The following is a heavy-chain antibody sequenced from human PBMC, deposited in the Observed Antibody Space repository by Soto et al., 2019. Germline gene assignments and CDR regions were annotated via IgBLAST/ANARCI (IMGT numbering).Heavy chain of an antibody. J-gene: IGHJ5*02. Sequence: QVQLVQSGAEVKKPGASVKVSCKPSGYPFTSYHVNWVRQAPGQGLEWMGWMNPDSGSTDYALKFHGRLTKTTNNSLSTAYLELRSLTTEDTAISYCARGRFISKGYDSGWYIDHWGQGTQVIVSS. CDR3: ARGRFISKGYDSGWYIDH. D-gene: IGHD6-19*01. V-gene: IGHV1-8*01. CDR2: MNPDSGST. CDR1: GYPFTSYH.